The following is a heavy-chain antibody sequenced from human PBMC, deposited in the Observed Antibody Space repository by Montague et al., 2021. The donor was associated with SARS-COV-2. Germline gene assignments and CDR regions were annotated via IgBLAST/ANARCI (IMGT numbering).Heavy chain of an antibody. V-gene: IGHV4-34*01. CDR2: INYSGST. D-gene: IGHD1-1*01. CDR3: ARGRGTALFRRVYFGMDV. Sequence: SETLSLTCAVYGGSFSGYYWSWIRQPPGKGLEWIGEINYSGSTNXNPSLKSRVTISVDTSKNQFSLKLSSVTAADTAVYYCARGRGTALFRRVYFGMDVWGQGTTVTVSS. J-gene: IGHJ6*02. CDR1: GGSFSGYY.